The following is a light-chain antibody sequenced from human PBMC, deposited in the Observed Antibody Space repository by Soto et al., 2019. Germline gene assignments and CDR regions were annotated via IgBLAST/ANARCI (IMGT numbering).Light chain of an antibody. Sequence: DIVMTQSPDSLALSLGERATFNCKSSQSVLYSSDNKNYLAWYQQKPGQSPKLLIYWASTRESGVPDRFSGSGSGPDFTLTISSLQAEDVAVYYCQQYHSIPLTSGGGTKVEIK. CDR3: QQYHSIPLT. CDR1: QSVLYSSDNKNY. V-gene: IGKV4-1*01. J-gene: IGKJ4*01. CDR2: WAS.